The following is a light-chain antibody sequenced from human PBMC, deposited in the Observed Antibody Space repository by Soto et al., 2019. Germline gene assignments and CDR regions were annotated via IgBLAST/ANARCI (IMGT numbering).Light chain of an antibody. CDR1: NIGSKS. J-gene: IGLJ3*02. CDR2: HDS. Sequence: SYELTQPPSVSVAPGQTARITCGESNIGSKSVHWYQQKPGQVPVLVVSHDSDRPSGIPERFSGSNSGNTATLTISRVDAGDEADYFCQVWDSYSDHVVFGGGTKVTVL. V-gene: IGLV3-21*02. CDR3: QVWDSYSDHVV.